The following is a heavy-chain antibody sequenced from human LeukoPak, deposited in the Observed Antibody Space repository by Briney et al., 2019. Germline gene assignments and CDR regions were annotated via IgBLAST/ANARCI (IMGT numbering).Heavy chain of an antibody. D-gene: IGHD3-22*01. CDR3: ARAVKYYYDRSDEYFDY. CDR1: GGSISSYY. J-gene: IGHJ4*02. Sequence: SETLSLTCTVSGGSISSYYWSWIRQPPGKGLEWIGYIYYSGSTNYNPSLKSRVTISVDTSKNQFSLKLRSVTAADAAVYYCARAVKYYYDRSDEYFDYWGQGTLVTVSS. V-gene: IGHV4-59*01. CDR2: IYYSGST.